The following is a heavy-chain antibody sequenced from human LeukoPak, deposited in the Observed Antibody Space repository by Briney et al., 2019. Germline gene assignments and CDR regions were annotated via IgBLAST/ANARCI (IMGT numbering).Heavy chain of an antibody. V-gene: IGHV4-30-2*01. D-gene: IGHD6-19*01. CDR3: ARYGQWLALFDY. CDR1: GFTFGDYA. CDR2: IYHSGST. Sequence: LRLSCAASGFTFGDYALHWVRQAPGKGLEWIGYIYHSGSTYYNPSLKSLVTISVDRSKNQFSLKLSSVTAADTAVYYCARYGQWLALFDYRGQGTLVTVSS. J-gene: IGHJ4*02.